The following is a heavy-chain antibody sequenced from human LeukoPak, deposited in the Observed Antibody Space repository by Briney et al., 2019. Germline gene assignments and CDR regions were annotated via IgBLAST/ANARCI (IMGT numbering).Heavy chain of an antibody. V-gene: IGHV1-2*06. D-gene: IGHD2-21*02. J-gene: IGHJ4*02. CDR2: INPNSGDT. CDR1: VYTFTGYY. CDR3: ARDYCGGDCFPDY. Sequence: ASVKVSCKASVYTFTGYYVHWVRQAPGQGLEWMGRINPNSGDTNYAQKFQGRVTMTRDTSISTAYMELSRLRSDDTAVYYCARDYCGGDCFPDYWGQGTLVTVSS.